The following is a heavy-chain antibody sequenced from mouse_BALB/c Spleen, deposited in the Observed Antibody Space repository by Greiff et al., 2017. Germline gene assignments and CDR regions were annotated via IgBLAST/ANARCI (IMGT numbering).Heavy chain of an antibody. J-gene: IGHJ3*01. CDR2: INPGSGGT. CDR3: ARGGYDYPWFAY. Sequence: QVQLQQSGAELVKPGASVKLSCTASGFNIKDTYMHWVKQRPGQGLEWIGVINPGSGGTNYNEKFKGKATLTADKSSSTAYMQLSSLTSDDSAVYFCARGGYDYPWFAYWGQGTLVTVSA. V-gene: IGHV1-54*01. CDR1: GFNIKDTY. D-gene: IGHD2-4*01.